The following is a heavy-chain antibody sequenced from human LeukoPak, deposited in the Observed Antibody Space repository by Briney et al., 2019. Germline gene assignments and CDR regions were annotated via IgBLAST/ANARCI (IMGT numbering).Heavy chain of an antibody. CDR2: IYYSGST. CDR3: ATGYIAAAGVFDY. Sequence: KPSQTLSLTCTVSGGSISSGDYYWSWIRQPPGKGLEWIGYIYYSGSTYYNLSLKSRVTISVDTSKNQFSLKLSSVTAADTAVYYCATGYIAAAGVFDYWGQGTLVTVSS. J-gene: IGHJ4*02. CDR1: GGSISSGDYY. D-gene: IGHD6-13*01. V-gene: IGHV4-30-4*08.